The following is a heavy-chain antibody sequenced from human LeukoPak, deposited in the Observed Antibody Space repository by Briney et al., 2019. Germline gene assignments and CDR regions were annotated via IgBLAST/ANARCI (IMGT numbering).Heavy chain of an antibody. Sequence: GRSLRLSCAASGFTFDDYAMHWVRQAPGKGLEWVSGISWNSGSIGYVDSVKGRFTISRDNAKNSLYLQMNSLRAEDTAVYYCARVDWHHESSTYYFDYWGQGTLVTVSS. D-gene: IGHD1-14*01. CDR1: GFTFDDYA. J-gene: IGHJ4*02. CDR3: ARVDWHHESSTYYFDY. V-gene: IGHV3-9*01. CDR2: ISWNSGSI.